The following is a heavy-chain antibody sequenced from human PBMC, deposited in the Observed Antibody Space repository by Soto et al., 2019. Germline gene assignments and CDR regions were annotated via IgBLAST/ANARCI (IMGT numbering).Heavy chain of an antibody. CDR3: ARIGPTYCSGGSCYDNYYYMDV. CDR2: IDWDDDK. D-gene: IGHD2-15*01. J-gene: IGHJ6*03. Sequence: SGPTLVNPTQTLTLTCTFSGFSLSTSGMCVSWIRQPPGKALEWLARIDWDDDKYYSTSLKTRLTISKDTSKNQVVLTMTNMDPVDTATYYCARIGPTYCSGGSCYDNYYYMDVWGKGTTVTVSS. V-gene: IGHV2-70*11. CDR1: GFSLSTSGMC.